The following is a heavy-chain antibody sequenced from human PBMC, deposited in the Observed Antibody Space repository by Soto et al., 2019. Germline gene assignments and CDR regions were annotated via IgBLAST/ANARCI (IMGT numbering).Heavy chain of an antibody. CDR2: IYYSGST. CDR1: GGSISSYY. J-gene: IGHJ5*02. D-gene: IGHD3-9*01. CDR3: ARHHSGTYYDILTGYYLYNWFDP. Sequence: SETLSLTCTVSGGSISSYYWSWIRQPPGKGLEWIGYIYYSGSTNYNPSLKSRVTISVDTSKNQFSLKLSSVTAADTAVYYCARHHSGTYYDILTGYYLYNWFDPWGQGTLLTVSS. V-gene: IGHV4-59*08.